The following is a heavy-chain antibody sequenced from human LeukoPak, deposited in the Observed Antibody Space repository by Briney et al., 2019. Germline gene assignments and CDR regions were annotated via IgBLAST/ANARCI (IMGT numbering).Heavy chain of an antibody. Sequence: SETLSLTCTVSGGSISSYYWSWIRQPPGKGLEWIGYIYYSGSTNYNPSLKSRVTISVDTSKNQFSLKLSSVTAADTAVCYCARGDGYNWRYFDYWGQGTLVTVSS. D-gene: IGHD5-24*01. V-gene: IGHV4-59*01. CDR3: ARGDGYNWRYFDY. CDR2: IYYSGST. CDR1: GGSISSYY. J-gene: IGHJ4*02.